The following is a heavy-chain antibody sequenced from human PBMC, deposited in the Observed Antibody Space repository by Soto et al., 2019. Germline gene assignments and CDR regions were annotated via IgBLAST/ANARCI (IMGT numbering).Heavy chain of an antibody. D-gene: IGHD3-16*02. V-gene: IGHV4-59*01. J-gene: IGHJ3*02. CDR1: GGSISSYY. CDR3: ARREGYDYVSRSYRYGNDAFDI. CDR2: IYYSGST. Sequence: PXASLSLPCTVSGGSISSYYWSWIRQPPGKGLEWIGYIYYSGSTNYNPSLKSRVTISVDTSKNQFSLKLSSVTAADTAVYYCARREGYDYVSRSYRYGNDAFDIWGQGTMVTVPS.